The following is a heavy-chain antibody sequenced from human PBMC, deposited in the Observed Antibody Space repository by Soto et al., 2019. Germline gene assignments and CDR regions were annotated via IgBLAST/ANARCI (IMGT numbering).Heavy chain of an antibody. CDR3: AKDISSSGWYPYYYGMDV. J-gene: IGHJ6*02. Sequence: GGSLRLSCAASGFTFSSYGMHWVRQAPGKGLEWVAVISYDGSNKYYADSVKGRFTISRDNSKNTLYLQMNSLRAEDTAVYYCAKDISSSGWYPYYYGMDVWGQGTTVTVSS. CDR1: GFTFSSYG. CDR2: ISYDGSNK. V-gene: IGHV3-30*18. D-gene: IGHD6-19*01.